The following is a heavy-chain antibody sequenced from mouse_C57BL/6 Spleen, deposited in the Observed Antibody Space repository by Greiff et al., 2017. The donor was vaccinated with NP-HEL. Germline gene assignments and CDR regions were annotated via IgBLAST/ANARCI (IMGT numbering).Heavy chain of an antibody. CDR1: GYSFTGYY. D-gene: IGHD1-2*01. V-gene: IGHV1-42*01. CDR2: INPSTGGT. J-gene: IGHJ3*01. CDR3: ARLLTTAAWFAY. Sequence: EVKLQESGPELVKPGASVKISCKASGYSFTGYYMNWVKQSPEKSLEWIGEINPSTGGTTYNQKFKAKATLTVDKSSSTAYMQLKSLTSEDSAVYYCARLLTTAAWFAYWGQGTLVTVSA.